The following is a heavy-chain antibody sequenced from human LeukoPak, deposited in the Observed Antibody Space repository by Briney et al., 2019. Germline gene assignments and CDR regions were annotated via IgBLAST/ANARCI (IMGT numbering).Heavy chain of an antibody. D-gene: IGHD3-10*01. V-gene: IGHV3-21*04. J-gene: IGHJ4*02. CDR1: GFTFSSYS. Sequence: GGSLRLSCEASGFTFSSYSMNWVRQAPGKGLEWVSSISSTSGFIYYAGSVKGRFTLSRDNSKNTPYLQMNSLRAEDTAVYHCAKTSGSYYEPFDYWGQGTLVAVSS. CDR3: AKTSGSYYEPFDY. CDR2: ISSTSGFI.